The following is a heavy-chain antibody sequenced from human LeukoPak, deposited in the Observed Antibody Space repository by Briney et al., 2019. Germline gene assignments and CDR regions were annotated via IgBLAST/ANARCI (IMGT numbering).Heavy chain of an antibody. CDR2: IYTSGST. CDR1: GGSISSYY. V-gene: IGHV4-4*07. D-gene: IGHD4-23*01. Sequence: SETLSLTCTVSGGSISSYYWSWIRQPAGKGLEWIGRIYTSGSTNYNPSLKSRVTMSVDTSKNQFSLKLSSVTAADTAVYYCARDIYGGNSYYFDYWGQGPLVTVSS. CDR3: ARDIYGGNSYYFDY. J-gene: IGHJ4*02.